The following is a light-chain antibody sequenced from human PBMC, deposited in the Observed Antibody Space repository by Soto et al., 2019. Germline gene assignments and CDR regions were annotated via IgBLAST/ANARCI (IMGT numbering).Light chain of an antibody. V-gene: IGLV2-8*01. Sequence: QSALTQPPSASGSPGQSVTISCTGTSSDVGGYNYVSWYQQHPGKAPKLMIYDVSNRPSGVPDRFSGSKSGNTASLTVSGLQAEDEADYYCSSYAGSTVVFGGGTKVTVL. CDR1: SSDVGGYNY. CDR3: SSYAGSTVV. J-gene: IGLJ2*01. CDR2: DVS.